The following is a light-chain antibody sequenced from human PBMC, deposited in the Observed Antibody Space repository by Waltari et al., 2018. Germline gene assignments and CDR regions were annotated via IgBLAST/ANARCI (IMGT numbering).Light chain of an antibody. CDR3: QQYCDTPRT. J-gene: IGKJ1*01. Sequence: DIVITHSPDPLPVSLCESAPINCHSSPSVFWSSKNKNCLAWYQQKPRQPPKLLIYWAATRESGVPDRFSGSGSGTDFTLTISSLQAEDVAVYYCQQYCDTPRTFGQGTKVEIK. CDR2: WAA. CDR1: PSVFWSSKNKNC. V-gene: IGKV4-1*01.